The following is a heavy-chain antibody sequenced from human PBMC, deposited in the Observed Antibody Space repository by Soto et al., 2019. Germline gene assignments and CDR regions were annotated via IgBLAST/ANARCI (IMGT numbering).Heavy chain of an antibody. V-gene: IGHV3-33*01. Sequence: SLRLSCAASGFTFSSYGMHWVRQAPGKGLEWVAVIWYDGSNKYYADSVKGRFTISRDNSKNTLYLQMNSLRAEDTAVYYCARDGRPTYYYYGMDVWGQGTTVTVSS. D-gene: IGHD1-26*01. CDR2: IWYDGSNK. CDR1: GFTFSSYG. CDR3: ARDGRPTYYYYGMDV. J-gene: IGHJ6*02.